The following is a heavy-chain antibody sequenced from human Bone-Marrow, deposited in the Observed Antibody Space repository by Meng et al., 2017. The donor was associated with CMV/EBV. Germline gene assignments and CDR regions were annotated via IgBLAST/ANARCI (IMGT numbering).Heavy chain of an antibody. Sequence: GFYIHWVRPAPGQGLEWMGWINPDSGGTNYAQKFQGWVTMTRDTSISTAYMELSRLRPDDTAVYYCATGRGYCSSTSCEHSSSPFDYWGQGTLVTVSS. CDR1: GFY. CDR3: ATGRGYCSSTSCEHSSSPFDY. D-gene: IGHD2-2*01. CDR2: INPDSGGT. J-gene: IGHJ4*02. V-gene: IGHV1-2*04.